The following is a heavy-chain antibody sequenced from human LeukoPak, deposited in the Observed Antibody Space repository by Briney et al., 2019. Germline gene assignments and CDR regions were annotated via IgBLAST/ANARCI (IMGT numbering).Heavy chain of an antibody. D-gene: IGHD2-15*01. CDR1: GGAFSNYA. J-gene: IGHJ4*02. Sequence: GASVKVSCKTSGGAFSNYAINWVRQAPGQGLEWMGGVIPIFATANYAQNFQGRVTITADESTSTASLELSSLRSEDTAVFYCARESASFIFDYWGQGTLVTVSS. V-gene: IGHV1-69*13. CDR3: ARESASFIFDY. CDR2: VIPIFATA.